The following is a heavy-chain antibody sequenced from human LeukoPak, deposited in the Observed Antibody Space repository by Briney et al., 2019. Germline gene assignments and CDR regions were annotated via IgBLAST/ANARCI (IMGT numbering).Heavy chain of an antibody. V-gene: IGHV4-39*01. Sequence: SETLSLTCTVSGGSISSSSYYWGWIRQPPEKGLEWIGSIYYSGSTYYNPSLKSRVTISVDTSKNQFSLKLSSVTAADTAVYYCARNRGNHNDYWGQGTLVTVSS. D-gene: IGHD1-14*01. CDR1: GGSISSSSYY. CDR3: ARNRGNHNDY. J-gene: IGHJ4*02. CDR2: IYYSGST.